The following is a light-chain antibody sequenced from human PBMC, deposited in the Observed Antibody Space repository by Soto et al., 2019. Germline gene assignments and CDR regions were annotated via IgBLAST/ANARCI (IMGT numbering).Light chain of an antibody. J-gene: IGKJ4*01. Sequence: EIAMTQSPATLSVSPGERATLSCRASQSVSSNLAWYQQKPGQAPRLLIYGASTRATGIPARFSGSGSGTEFTLTISSLQSEDFAVYYCQQYNNWPLTFGGGTRWIS. V-gene: IGKV3-15*01. CDR2: GAS. CDR3: QQYNNWPLT. CDR1: QSVSSN.